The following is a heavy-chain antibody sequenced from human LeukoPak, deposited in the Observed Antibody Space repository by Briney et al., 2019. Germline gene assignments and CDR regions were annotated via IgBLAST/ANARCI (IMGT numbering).Heavy chain of an antibody. J-gene: IGHJ4*02. CDR1: GFTFSTYG. CDR3: AKEIWPTVTTPGHTHFDY. Sequence: GGSLRLSCAASGFTFSTYGMHWVRQAPGKGLEWVAFIRYDGRNKYYADSVKGRFTISRDNSKNTLCLQMNSLEAEDTAVYYCAKEIWPTVTTPGHTHFDYWGQGTLVTVSS. CDR2: IRYDGRNK. V-gene: IGHV3-30*02. D-gene: IGHD4-17*01.